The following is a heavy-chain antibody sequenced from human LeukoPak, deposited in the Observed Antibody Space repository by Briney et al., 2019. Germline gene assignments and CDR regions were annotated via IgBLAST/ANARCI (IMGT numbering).Heavy chain of an antibody. Sequence: GGSLRLSCAASGFPFNEYSMNWVRQAPGKGLKWISYIGISSGNTKYADSVKGRFTISGDNAKKSLYLQMNSLRVEDTAVYYCARDHNYAFDNWGQGTLVTVSS. CDR1: GFPFNEYS. D-gene: IGHD1-1*01. V-gene: IGHV3-11*06. CDR3: ARDHNYAFDN. J-gene: IGHJ4*02. CDR2: IGISSGNT.